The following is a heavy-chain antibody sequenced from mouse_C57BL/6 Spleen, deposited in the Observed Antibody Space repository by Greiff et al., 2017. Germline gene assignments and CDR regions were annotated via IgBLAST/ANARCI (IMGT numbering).Heavy chain of an antibody. Sequence: VQLQQSGPELVKPGASVKISCKASGYAFSSSWMNWVKQRPGKGLEWIGRIYPGDGDTNYNGKFKGKATLTADKSSSTAYMQLSSQTSEDSAVYFCARSGAPGYFDYWGQGTTLTVSS. CDR3: ARSGAPGYFDY. CDR1: GYAFSSSW. V-gene: IGHV1-82*01. CDR2: IYPGDGDT. D-gene: IGHD3-2*02. J-gene: IGHJ2*01.